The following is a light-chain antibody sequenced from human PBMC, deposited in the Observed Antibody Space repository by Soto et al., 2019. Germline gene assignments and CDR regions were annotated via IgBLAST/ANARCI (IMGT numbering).Light chain of an antibody. Sequence: DIELTQSPASLSASVGDRVTITCRASQGISNYLAWYQQKPGKVPKLLIYAASTLQSGVPSRFSGSGSGTDFTLTISSLQPEDVATYYCQKYNSAPQTFGQGTRWIS. CDR2: AAS. CDR1: QGISNY. J-gene: IGKJ1*01. V-gene: IGKV1-27*01. CDR3: QKYNSAPQT.